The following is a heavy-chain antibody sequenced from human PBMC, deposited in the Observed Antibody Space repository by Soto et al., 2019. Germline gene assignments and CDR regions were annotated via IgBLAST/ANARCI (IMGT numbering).Heavy chain of an antibody. V-gene: IGHV4-38-2*01. CDR1: GYSISSGYY. D-gene: IGHD6-13*01. Sequence: SSETLSLTCAVSGYSISSGYYWGWIRQPPGKGLEWIGSIYHSGSTYYNPSLKSRVTISVDTSKNQFSLKLSSVTAADTAVYYCARASGYSSSWYEVIYGMDVWGQGTTVTVSS. CDR2: IYHSGST. J-gene: IGHJ6*02. CDR3: ARASGYSSSWYEVIYGMDV.